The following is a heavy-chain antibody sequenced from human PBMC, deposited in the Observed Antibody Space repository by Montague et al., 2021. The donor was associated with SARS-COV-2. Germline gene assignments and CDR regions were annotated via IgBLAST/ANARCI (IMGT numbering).Heavy chain of an antibody. V-gene: IGHV4-39*01. CDR1: GGPFSSTSFY. J-gene: IGHJ5*02. D-gene: IGHD6-6*01. CDR3: ARPRPGSPNNWFDT. Sequence: SETLSLTCSVSGGPFSSTSFYWGWIRQSPGKGLEWVANFYYNGITYYXPSLKSRVTLSVDPSTNQFFLKLTSVTAADTAVYYSARPRPGSPNNWFDTWGQGILVTVSS. CDR2: FYYNGIT.